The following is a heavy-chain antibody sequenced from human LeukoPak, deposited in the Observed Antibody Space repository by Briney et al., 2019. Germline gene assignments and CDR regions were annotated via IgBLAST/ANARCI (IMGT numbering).Heavy chain of an antibody. CDR2: ISSSSSTI. CDR1: GFTFSSYS. V-gene: IGHV3-48*04. CDR3: AKGGYCSSTSCFYLFDP. J-gene: IGHJ5*02. Sequence: GGSLRLSCAASGFTFSSYSMNWVRQAPGKGLEWVSYISSSSSTIYYADSVKGRFTISRDNAKNSLYLQMNSLRAEDTAVYYCAKGGYCSSTSCFYLFDPWGQGTLVTVSS. D-gene: IGHD2-2*01.